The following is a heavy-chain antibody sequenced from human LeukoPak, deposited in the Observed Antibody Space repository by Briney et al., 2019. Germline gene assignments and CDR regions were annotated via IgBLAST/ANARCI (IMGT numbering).Heavy chain of an antibody. V-gene: IGHV1-46*01. D-gene: IGHD3-10*01. J-gene: IGHJ4*02. Sequence: ASVKVSCKASGYTFTRYGISWVRQAPGQGLEWMGIINPSGGSTSYAQKFQGRVTMTRDTSTSTVYMELSSLRSEDTAVYYCARGGPSYYGSGSYPDYWGQGTLVTVSS. CDR1: GYTFTRYG. CDR2: INPSGGST. CDR3: ARGGPSYYGSGSYPDY.